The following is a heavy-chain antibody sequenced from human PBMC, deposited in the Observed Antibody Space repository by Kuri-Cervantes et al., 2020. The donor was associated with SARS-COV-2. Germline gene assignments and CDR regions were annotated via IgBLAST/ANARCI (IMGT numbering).Heavy chain of an antibody. D-gene: IGHD3-22*01. J-gene: IGHJ6*03. CDR2: INHSGST. CDR3: VGFYYYDSSGFVANYYYKDV. V-gene: IGHV4-34*01. CDR1: GGSFSGYY. Sequence: SETLSLTCAVYGGSFSGYYWSWIRQPPGKGLEWIGEINHSGSTNYNPSLKSRVTISVDTSKNQFSLKLSSVTAADTAVYYCVGFYYYDSSGFVANYYYKDVWGKGTTVTV.